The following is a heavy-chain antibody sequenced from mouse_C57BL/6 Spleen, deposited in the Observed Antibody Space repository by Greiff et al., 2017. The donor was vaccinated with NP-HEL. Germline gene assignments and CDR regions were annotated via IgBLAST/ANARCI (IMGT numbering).Heavy chain of an antibody. CDR1: GYTFTTYP. Sequence: VQLQQSGAELVKPGASVKMSCKASGYTFTTYPIEWMKQNHGKSLEWIGNFHPYNDDTKYNEKFKGKATLTVEKSSSTVDLELSRLTSDDTAVYYCARGGYYEGAWFAYWGQGTLVTVSA. J-gene: IGHJ3*01. D-gene: IGHD2-3*01. CDR2: FHPYNDDT. V-gene: IGHV1-47*01. CDR3: ARGGYYEGAWFAY.